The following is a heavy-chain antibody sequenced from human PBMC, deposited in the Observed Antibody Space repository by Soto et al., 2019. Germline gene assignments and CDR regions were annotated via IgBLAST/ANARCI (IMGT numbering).Heavy chain of an antibody. Sequence: PGLSLILSCSAFGLTFSSDLMHWVHQAPRNGLEWVAAISYGGSNKYCPDSGKGRFTISRCNSTHTLYLQMCCLRAEDTDVCYRRNIAHNRSDQQGNWIQGTLGTVS. CDR1: GLTFSSDL. CDR2: ISYGGSNK. J-gene: IGHJ4*02. D-gene: IGHD2-21*01. CDR3: RNIAHNRSDQQGN. V-gene: IGHV3-30*18.